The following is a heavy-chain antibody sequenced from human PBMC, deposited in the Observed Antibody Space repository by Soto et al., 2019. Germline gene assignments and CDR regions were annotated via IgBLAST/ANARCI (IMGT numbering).Heavy chain of an antibody. D-gene: IGHD3-10*01. V-gene: IGHV2-5*02. CDR3: VRNWRYYGGDYYYGMDA. CDR2: IYWDDDE. J-gene: IGHJ6*02. CDR1: GFSLNTGGVG. Sequence: ITLKESGPALVKPTQTLTLTCTFSGFSLNTGGVGVGWVRQPRGKAMEWLALIYWDDDERYRPSLKSRLNITKNNITNQVVLTMTNMDPEDTATYYCVRNWRYYGGDYYYGMDAWGQGTTVTVSS.